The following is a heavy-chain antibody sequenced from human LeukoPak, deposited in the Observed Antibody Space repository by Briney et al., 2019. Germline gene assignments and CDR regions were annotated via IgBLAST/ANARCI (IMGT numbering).Heavy chain of an antibody. CDR2: ISAYNGNT. V-gene: IGHV1-18*01. Sequence: GASVKVSCKASGYTFTSYGISWVRQAPGQGLEWMGWISAYNGNTNYAQKFQGRVTMTRDTSTSTVYMELSSLRSEGTAVYYCARAASGADAFDIWGQGTMVTVSS. J-gene: IGHJ3*02. CDR1: GYTFTSYG. CDR3: ARAASGADAFDI.